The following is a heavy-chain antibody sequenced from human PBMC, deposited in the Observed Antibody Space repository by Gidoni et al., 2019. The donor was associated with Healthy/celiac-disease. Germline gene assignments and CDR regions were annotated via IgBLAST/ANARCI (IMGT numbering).Heavy chain of an antibody. CDR3: ARDLGDDSSGYHYAFDI. Sequence: QVQLQESGPGLVQPSGTLSLTCAVSGGSISSSNWWSWVRQPPGKGLEWIGEIYHSGSTNYNPSLKSRVTISVDKSKNQFSLKLSSVTAADTAVYYCARDLGDDSSGYHYAFDIWGQGTMVTVSS. CDR2: IYHSGST. CDR1: GGSISSSNW. J-gene: IGHJ3*02. D-gene: IGHD3-22*01. V-gene: IGHV4-4*02.